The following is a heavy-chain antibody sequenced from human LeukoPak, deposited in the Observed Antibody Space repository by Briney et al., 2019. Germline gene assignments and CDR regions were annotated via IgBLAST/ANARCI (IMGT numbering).Heavy chain of an antibody. J-gene: IGHJ5*02. CDR3: AGGGSPNWFDP. CDR2: ISSSSSYI. Sequence: GGSLRLSCAASGFTFSSYSMNWVCQAPGKGLEWVSSISSSSSYIYYADSVKGRFTISRDNAKNSLYLQMNSLRAEDTAVYYCAGGGSPNWFDPWGQGTLVTVSS. CDR1: GFTFSSYS. V-gene: IGHV3-21*01. D-gene: IGHD3-16*01.